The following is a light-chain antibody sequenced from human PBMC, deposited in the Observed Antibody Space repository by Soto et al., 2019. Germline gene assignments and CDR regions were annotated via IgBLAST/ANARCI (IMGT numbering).Light chain of an antibody. CDR2: LAS. CDR1: QSISSW. J-gene: IGKJ2*01. CDR3: QQYDSYSRT. V-gene: IGKV1-5*03. Sequence: DIQMTQSPSTLSASVGDRVTITCWASQSISSWLAWYQQKPGKAPKLLIYLASSLESGVPSRFSGSGSGTEFTLTISSLQPDDFATYYCQQYDSYSRTFGQGTKLEI.